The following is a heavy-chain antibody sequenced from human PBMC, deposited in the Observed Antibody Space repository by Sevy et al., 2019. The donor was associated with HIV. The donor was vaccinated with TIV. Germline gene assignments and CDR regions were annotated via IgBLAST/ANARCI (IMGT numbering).Heavy chain of an antibody. J-gene: IGHJ6*02. CDR1: GFTFSSYA. CDR3: AKVAVTNYYYYYGMDV. V-gene: IGHV3-23*01. Sequence: GGSLRLSCAASGFTFSSYAMSWVRHAPGKGLEWVSAISGSGGSTYYADSVKGRFTISRDNSKNTLYLQMNSLRAEDTAVYYCAKVAVTNYYYYYGMDVWGQGTTVTVSS. D-gene: IGHD4-17*01. CDR2: ISGSGGST.